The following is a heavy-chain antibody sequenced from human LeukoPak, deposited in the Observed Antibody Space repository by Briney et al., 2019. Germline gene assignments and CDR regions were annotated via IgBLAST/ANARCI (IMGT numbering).Heavy chain of an antibody. CDR3: ARARYDFWTGSVRGYFDY. CDR1: GGSFSGYY. D-gene: IGHD3-3*01. J-gene: IGHJ4*02. Sequence: TSETLSLTCAVYGGSFSGYYWSWIRQPPGKGLEWIGEINHSGSTNYNPSLKSRVTISVDTSKNQFSLKLSSVTAADTAVYYCARARYDFWTGSVRGYFDYWGQGTLVTVSS. CDR2: INHSGST. V-gene: IGHV4-34*01.